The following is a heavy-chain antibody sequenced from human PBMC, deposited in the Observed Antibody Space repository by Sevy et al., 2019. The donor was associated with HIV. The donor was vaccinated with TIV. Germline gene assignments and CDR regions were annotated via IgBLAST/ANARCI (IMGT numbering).Heavy chain of an antibody. CDR1: GFTFSNYA. CDR2: ISGSGGST. D-gene: IGHD3-10*01. V-gene: IGHV3-23*01. J-gene: IGHJ3*02. Sequence: GGSLRLSCAASGFTFSNYAMSWVRQAPGKGLEWVSAISGSGGSTYYADSVKGRFTISRDNSKNTLYLQMNSLRAEDMAVYYCAKDEGGGSGSFDIWGQGTMVTVSS. CDR3: AKDEGGGSGSFDI.